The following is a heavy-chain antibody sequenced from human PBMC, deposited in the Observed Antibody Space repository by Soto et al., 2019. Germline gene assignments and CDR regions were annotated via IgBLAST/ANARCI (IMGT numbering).Heavy chain of an antibody. J-gene: IGHJ4*02. D-gene: IGHD6-19*01. CDR3: AKDYRIAVAGTRFDY. CDR1: GFTFSSYA. Sequence: EVQLLESGGGLVQPGGSLRLSCAASGFTFSSYAMSWVRQAPGKGLEWVSAISGSGGSTYYADSVKGRFTISRDNSKNTLYLQMNSLRAEDTAVYYCAKDYRIAVAGTRFDYWCQGTLVTVSS. V-gene: IGHV3-23*01. CDR2: ISGSGGST.